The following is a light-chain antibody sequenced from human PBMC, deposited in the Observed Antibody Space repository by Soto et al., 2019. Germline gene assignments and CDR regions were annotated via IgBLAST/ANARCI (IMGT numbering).Light chain of an antibody. V-gene: IGKV1-39*01. CDR1: QSISNW. Sequence: DIQMTQSPSSLSASVGDRVTITCRASQSISNWLTWYQQKPGKAPKLLIYEVSSLESGVPSRFSGSGSGTDFTLTISSLQPEDFATYYCQQSYSTPQTFGQGTKVDI. CDR3: QQSYSTPQT. CDR2: EVS. J-gene: IGKJ1*01.